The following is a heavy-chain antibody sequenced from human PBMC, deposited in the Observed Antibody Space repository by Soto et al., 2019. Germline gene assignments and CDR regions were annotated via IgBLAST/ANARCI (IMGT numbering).Heavy chain of an antibody. CDR1: GYTLTVLS. J-gene: IGHJ5*02. Sequence: ASVKVSRKVAGYTLTVLSMHWVRQAPGKGLEWMGGFDPEDGETIYAQKFQGRVTMTGDTSTDTAYMELSSLRSEDTAVYYCAREAQIVVVPAAPGWWFDPWGQGTLVTVSS. V-gene: IGHV1-24*01. CDR2: FDPEDGET. CDR3: AREAQIVVVPAAPGWWFDP. D-gene: IGHD2-2*01.